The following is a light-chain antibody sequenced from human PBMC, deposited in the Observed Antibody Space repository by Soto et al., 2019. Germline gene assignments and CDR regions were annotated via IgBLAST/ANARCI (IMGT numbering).Light chain of an antibody. CDR2: KAS. Sequence: DIQMTQSPSTLSASVGDRVTITCRASQSISSWLAWYQQKPGKAPKLLIYKASSLESGVPSRFSGSGSSTEFTLALSGLQPDQFATYFCQQYNSYPLTFGGGTKVEIK. CDR1: QSISSW. CDR3: QQYNSYPLT. V-gene: IGKV1-5*03. J-gene: IGKJ4*01.